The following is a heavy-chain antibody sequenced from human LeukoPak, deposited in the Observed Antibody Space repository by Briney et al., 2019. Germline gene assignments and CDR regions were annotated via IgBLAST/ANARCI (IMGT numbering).Heavy chain of an antibody. D-gene: IGHD2-2*01. J-gene: IGHJ4*02. CDR1: GYTFTTYG. V-gene: IGHV1-18*01. Sequence: ASVKVSCKTSGYTFTTYGVSWVRLAPGQGLEWMGWVSGYTGNTNYAERFQGRVTMTIDTSTSTVYMELTSMRSDDTAVYYCARGEVSASLYYFDFWGQGTLVTVSS. CDR3: ARGEVSASLYYFDF. CDR2: VSGYTGNT.